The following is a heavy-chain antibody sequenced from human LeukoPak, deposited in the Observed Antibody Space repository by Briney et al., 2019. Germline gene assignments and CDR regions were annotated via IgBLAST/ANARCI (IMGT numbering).Heavy chain of an antibody. CDR1: GGSISSSSYY. CDR3: ARQEAAAGHDY. CDR2: IYYSGST. J-gene: IGHJ4*02. Sequence: SETLSLTCTVSGGSISSSSYYWGWIRQPPGKGLEWIGSIYYSGSTYYNPSLESRVTISVDTSKNQFSLKLSSVTAADTAVYYCARQEAAAGHDYWGQGTLVTVSS. D-gene: IGHD6-13*01. V-gene: IGHV4-39*01.